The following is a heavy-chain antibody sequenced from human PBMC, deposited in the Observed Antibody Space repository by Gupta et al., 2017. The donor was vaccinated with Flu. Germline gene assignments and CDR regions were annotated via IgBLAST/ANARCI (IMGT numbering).Heavy chain of an antibody. J-gene: IGHJ4*02. CDR1: GDTLSSYT. V-gene: IGHV1-69*08. CDR2: IIFLLGTT. Sequence: HVQLVQSGAEVKKPGSSVKVSCKASGDTLSSYTISWVRQAPGQGLEWMGRIIFLLGTTNYAQKFQGRVTITADKSSTTAYMELSSLTSDDTAVYYCARDPMVRRVTAGYFDYWGQGSLVTVSS. CDR3: ARDPMVRRVTAGYFDY. D-gene: IGHD3-10*01.